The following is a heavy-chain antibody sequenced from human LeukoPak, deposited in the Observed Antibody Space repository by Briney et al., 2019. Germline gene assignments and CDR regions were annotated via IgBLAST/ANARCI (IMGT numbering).Heavy chain of an antibody. J-gene: IGHJ4*02. D-gene: IGHD6-13*01. Sequence: SETLSLTCTLAGGSISSYYWSWIRQPPGKGLEWIGYIYYSGSTNYNPSLKSRVTISVDTSKNQFSLKLSSVTAADTAVYYCARGPGIAAAGPNTDYWGQGTLVTVSS. CDR3: ARGPGIAAAGPNTDY. CDR2: IYYSGST. CDR1: GGSISSYY. V-gene: IGHV4-59*01.